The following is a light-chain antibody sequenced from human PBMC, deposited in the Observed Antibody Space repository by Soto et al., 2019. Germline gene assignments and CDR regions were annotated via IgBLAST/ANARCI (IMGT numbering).Light chain of an antibody. CDR3: SSYTTSSTWV. CDR1: SSDVGGYNY. V-gene: IGLV2-14*01. CDR2: EVS. Sequence: QSALTQPASVSGSPGQSITISCTGTSSDVGGYNYVSWYQQHPGKAPKLMIYEVSDRPSGVSNRFSGSTSGNTASLTISGLQAEDEADYYCSSYTTSSTWVFGGGTKLTVL. J-gene: IGLJ3*02.